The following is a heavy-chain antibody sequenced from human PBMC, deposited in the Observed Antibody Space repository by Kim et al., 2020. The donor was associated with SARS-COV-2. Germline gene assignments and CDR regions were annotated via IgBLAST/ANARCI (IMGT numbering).Heavy chain of an antibody. J-gene: IGHJ4*02. Sequence: RFQGRVTMTRDTSISTAYMELSRLRSDDTAVYYCARSLGSYGSESQTFDYWGQGTLVTVSS. CDR3: ARSLGSYGSESQTFDY. V-gene: IGHV1-2*02. D-gene: IGHD3-10*01.